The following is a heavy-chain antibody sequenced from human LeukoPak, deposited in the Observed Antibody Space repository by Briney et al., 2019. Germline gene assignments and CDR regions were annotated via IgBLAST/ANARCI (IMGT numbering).Heavy chain of an antibody. D-gene: IGHD3-16*01. J-gene: IGHJ4*02. CDR2: ISAYNGNT. CDR1: GYTFTSYG. V-gene: IGHV1-18*01. Sequence: GASVKVSCKASGYTFTSYGISWVRQAPGQGLERMGWISAYNGNTNYAQKLQGRVTMTTDTSTSTAYMELRSLRSDDTAVYYCAGRLRLGELHYWGQGTLVTVSS. CDR3: AGRLRLGELHY.